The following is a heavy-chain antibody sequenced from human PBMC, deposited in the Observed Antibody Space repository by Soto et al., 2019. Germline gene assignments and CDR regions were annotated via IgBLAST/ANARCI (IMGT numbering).Heavy chain of an antibody. V-gene: IGHV3-15*07. D-gene: IGHD3-22*01. Sequence: NPGGSLRLSCAASGFTFSNAWINWVRQTPGKGLEWVGRVKSKTDGGTTDFAAPVKGRFAISRDDSKNMVYLEMNSLKTEDTAIYYCTTDSYITSIIVRFDYWGHGTLVTVS. CDR3: TTDSYITSIIVRFDY. J-gene: IGHJ4*01. CDR2: VKSKTDGGTT. CDR1: GFTFSNAW.